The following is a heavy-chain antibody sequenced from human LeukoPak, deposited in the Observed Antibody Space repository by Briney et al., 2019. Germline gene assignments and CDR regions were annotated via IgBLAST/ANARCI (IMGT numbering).Heavy chain of an antibody. CDR3: ACEYKYDRSGANAFDI. V-gene: IGHV1-2*02. D-gene: IGHD3-22*01. J-gene: IGHJ3*02. Sequence: GASVKVSCKASGYTFTSYYMHWLRQAPGQGLEWMGWINPNNGDTKYAQKFQGRVSMTRDTSITTAYMEMSRVTSDDTALYYCACEYKYDRSGANAFDIWGQGTMVTVSS. CDR2: INPNNGDT. CDR1: GYTFTSYY.